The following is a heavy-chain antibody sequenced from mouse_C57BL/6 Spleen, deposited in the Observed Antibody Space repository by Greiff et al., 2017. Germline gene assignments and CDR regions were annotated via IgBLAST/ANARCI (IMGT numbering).Heavy chain of an antibody. CDR2: IYPSDSET. V-gene: IGHV1-61*01. CDR3: ARSGDDGVAWFAY. CDR1: GYTFTSYW. Sequence: VQLQQPGAELVRPGSSVKLSCKASGYTFTSYWMDWVKQRPGQGLEWIGNIYPSDSETHYNQKFKDKATLTVDKSSSTAYMQLSSLTSEDSAVYYCARSGDDGVAWFAYWGQGTLVTVSA. D-gene: IGHD3-1*01. J-gene: IGHJ3*01.